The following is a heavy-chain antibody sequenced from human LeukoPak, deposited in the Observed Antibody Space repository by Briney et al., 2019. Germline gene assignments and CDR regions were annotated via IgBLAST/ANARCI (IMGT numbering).Heavy chain of an antibody. D-gene: IGHD6-13*01. V-gene: IGHV3-74*01. Sequence: GRSLRLSCAASGFTFSSYWMHWVRQAPGKGLVWVSRINSDGSSTSYADSVKGRFTISRDNAKNTLYLQMNSLRAEDTAVYYCARGGPGSSWYVYYFDYWGQGTLVTVSS. J-gene: IGHJ4*02. CDR3: ARGGPGSSWYVYYFDY. CDR2: INSDGSST. CDR1: GFTFSSYW.